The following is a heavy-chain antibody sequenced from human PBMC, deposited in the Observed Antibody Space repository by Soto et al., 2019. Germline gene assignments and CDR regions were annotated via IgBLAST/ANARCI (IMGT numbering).Heavy chain of an antibody. D-gene: IGHD3-9*01. J-gene: IGHJ4*02. CDR3: KREKYYYILTGYFPDC. Sequence: ASVKVSCKASGYTFTTYGISCVRQAPGQGLEWMGWISAYNGNTNYAHNIQGRGTMTPDTSTRTSYMELGVLIPHYPAAYYLKREKYYYILTGYFPDCWGEGTLVTVSS. CDR2: ISAYNGNT. V-gene: IGHV1-18*01. CDR1: GYTFTTYG.